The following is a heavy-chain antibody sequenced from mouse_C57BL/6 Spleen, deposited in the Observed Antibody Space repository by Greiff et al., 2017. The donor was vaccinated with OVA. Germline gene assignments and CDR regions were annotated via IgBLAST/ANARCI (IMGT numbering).Heavy chain of an antibody. CDR1: GFNIKDDY. CDR2: IDPENGDT. V-gene: IGHV14-4*01. D-gene: IGHD1-1*01. Sequence: EVQLQQSGAELVRPGASVKLSCTASGFNIKDDYMHWVKQRPEQGLEWIGWIDPENGDTEYASKFQGKATITADTSSNTAYLQRSSLTSEDTAVYYCTRRYDNYFDYWGQGATLTVSA. J-gene: IGHJ2*01. CDR3: TRRYDNYFDY.